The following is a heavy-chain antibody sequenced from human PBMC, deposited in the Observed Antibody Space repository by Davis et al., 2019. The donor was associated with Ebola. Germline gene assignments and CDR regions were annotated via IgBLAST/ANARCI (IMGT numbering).Heavy chain of an antibody. V-gene: IGHV1-2*04. CDR1: GGTFSSYS. D-gene: IGHD2-8*02. CDR2: INPNSGGT. J-gene: IGHJ5*02. CDR3: ARSPMEEYCTGGVCYRYNWFDP. Sequence: ASVQVSCKASGGTFSSYSISWVRQAPGQGLEWMGWINPNSGGTNYAQKFQGWVTMTRDTSISPAYMELSRLRSDDTAVYYCARSPMEEYCTGGVCYRYNWFDPWGQGTLVTVSS.